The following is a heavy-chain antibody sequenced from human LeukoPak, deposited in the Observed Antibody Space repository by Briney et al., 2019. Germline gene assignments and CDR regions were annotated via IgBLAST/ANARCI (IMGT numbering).Heavy chain of an antibody. J-gene: IGHJ4*02. V-gene: IGHV1-69*04. CDR1: GGTFSSYT. Sequence: GASVKVSCKASGGTFSSYTISWVRQAPGQGLEWMGRIIPILGIANYAQKFQGRVTITADKSTSTAYMELSSLRSEDTAVYYCARDRYYDSSGLSGGYWDFWGQGTLVTVSS. CDR2: IIPILGIA. D-gene: IGHD3-22*01. CDR3: ARDRYYDSSGLSGGYWDF.